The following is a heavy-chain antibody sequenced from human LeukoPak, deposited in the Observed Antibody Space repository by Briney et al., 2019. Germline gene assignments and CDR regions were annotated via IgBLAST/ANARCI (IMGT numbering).Heavy chain of an antibody. CDR2: MNPYSSDR. Sequence: GASVKVSCKTSGYTFTTYHINWVRQATGQGLEWLGRMNPYSSDRGYAQKFQGRLSITSDTSISTAYMELSSLRSDDTAVYFCARTTSLTASGYDYWGQGTLVTVSS. D-gene: IGHD4-17*01. CDR1: GYTFTTYH. CDR3: ARTTSLTASGYDY. J-gene: IGHJ4*02. V-gene: IGHV1-8*03.